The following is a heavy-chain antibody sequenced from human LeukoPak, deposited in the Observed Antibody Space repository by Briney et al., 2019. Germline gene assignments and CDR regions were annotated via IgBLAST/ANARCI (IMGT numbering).Heavy chain of an antibody. CDR2: IRYDGSNK. J-gene: IGHJ4*02. CDR3: ARESKAYYDTSGYPDY. CDR1: GFTFSSYG. Sequence: QAGGSLRLSCAASGFTFSSYGMHWVRQAPGKGLEWVAFIRYDGSNKYYADSVKGRFTISRDNSKNTLFLQMNSLRGDDTAVYYCARESKAYYDTSGYPDYWGQGTLVTVSS. D-gene: IGHD3-22*01. V-gene: IGHV3-30*02.